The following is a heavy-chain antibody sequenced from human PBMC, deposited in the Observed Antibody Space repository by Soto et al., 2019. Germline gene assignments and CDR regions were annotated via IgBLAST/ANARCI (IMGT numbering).Heavy chain of an antibody. CDR2: IFYSGST. CDR3: ARVNYYDSIDY. D-gene: IGHD3-22*01. V-gene: IGHV4-30-4*01. J-gene: IGHJ4*02. CDR1: GGSISSGDYY. Sequence: SETLSLTCTVSGGSISSGDYYWSWIRQPPGKGLEWIGYIFYSGSTYYNPSLKSRVTISLDTSKNQFSLKLSSVTAADTAVYYCARVNYYDSIDYWGQGTLVTVSS.